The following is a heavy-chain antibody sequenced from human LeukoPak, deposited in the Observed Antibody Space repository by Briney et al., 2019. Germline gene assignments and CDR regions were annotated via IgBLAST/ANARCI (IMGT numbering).Heavy chain of an antibody. Sequence: ASVKVSCKASGYTFSGYYMYWVRQAPGQGLEWMGWMNPNSGDTNYAQKFQGRVTMTRDTSISTAYMELSRLTSDDTAVYYCASLLDGSVRTDAFDIWGQGTMVTVS. J-gene: IGHJ3*02. CDR2: MNPNSGDT. D-gene: IGHD1-26*01. CDR3: ASLLDGSVRTDAFDI. V-gene: IGHV1-2*02. CDR1: GYTFSGYY.